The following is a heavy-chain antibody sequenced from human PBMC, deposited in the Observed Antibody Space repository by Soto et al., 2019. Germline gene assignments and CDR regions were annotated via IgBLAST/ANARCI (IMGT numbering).Heavy chain of an antibody. V-gene: IGHV3-48*03. CDR2: ISSSGSTI. D-gene: IGHD1-20*01. CDR1: GFTFSSYE. J-gene: IGHJ4*02. CDR3: ERFCISQDYFEY. Sequence: GGSLRLSCAASGFTFSSYEMSLVRQAAGKGLEWVSYISSSGSTIYYADSVKGRFTISRDNEKNSLYLQMNSLRAEDTSVYYSERFCISQDYFEYWGQGRLVNVSS.